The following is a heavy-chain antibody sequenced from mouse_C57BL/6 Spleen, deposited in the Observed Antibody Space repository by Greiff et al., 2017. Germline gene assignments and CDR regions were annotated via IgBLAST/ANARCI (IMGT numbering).Heavy chain of an antibody. CDR1: GYTFTDYN. D-gene: IGHD2-5*01. Sequence: EVQLQQSGPELVKPGASVKIPCKASGYTFTDYNMDWVKQSHGKSLEWIGDINPNNGGTIYNQKFKGKATLTVDKSSSTAYMERRSLTSEDTAVYYCARWGAYYSNYVRFAYWGQGTLVTVSA. CDR2: INPNNGGT. J-gene: IGHJ3*01. V-gene: IGHV1-18*01. CDR3: ARWGAYYSNYVRFAY.